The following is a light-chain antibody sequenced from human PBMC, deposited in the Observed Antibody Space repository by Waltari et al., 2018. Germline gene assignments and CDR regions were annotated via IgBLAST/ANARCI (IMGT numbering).Light chain of an antibody. V-gene: IGLV3-19*01. CDR1: TLSIPY. CDR3: HSRNGRNNEVV. J-gene: IGLJ3*02. Sequence: SSELTHGPAVSDALGQTIKNTCSGDTLSIPYATRYQLKPGQAPVLDLFGKEKRPSRIPDRFSRYSSGTTSSLTITGAQAEDEADYYCHSRNGRNNEVVFGGGTKLTVL. CDR2: GKE.